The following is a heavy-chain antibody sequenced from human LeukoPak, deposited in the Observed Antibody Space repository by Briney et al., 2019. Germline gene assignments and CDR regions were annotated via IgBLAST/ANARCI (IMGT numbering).Heavy chain of an antibody. CDR1: GYTFTGYY. V-gene: IGHV1-2*02. D-gene: IGHD3-3*01. CDR3: ARTYYDFWSGYYTGYYFDY. CDR2: INPNSGGT. J-gene: IGHJ4*02. Sequence: ASVKVSCKASGYTFTGYYMHWVRQAPGQGLEWMGWINPNSGGTNYAQKFQGRVTITTDESTSTAYMELSSLRSEDTAVYYCARTYYDFWSGYYTGYYFDYWGQGTLVTVSS.